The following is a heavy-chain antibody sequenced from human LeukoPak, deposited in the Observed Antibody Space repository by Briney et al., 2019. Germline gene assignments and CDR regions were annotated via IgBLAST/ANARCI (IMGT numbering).Heavy chain of an antibody. V-gene: IGHV1-8*01. J-gene: IGHJ4*02. CDR3: ARGLTARGSYGRY. Sequence: ASLKLSCKASGYTFTSYDINWVRQATGQGLEWMGWMNPNSGNTGYAQKFQGRVTMTRNTSISTAYMELSSLRSEDTAVYYCARGLTARGSYGRYWGQGTLVTVSS. CDR1: GYTFTSYD. CDR2: MNPNSGNT. D-gene: IGHD1-26*01.